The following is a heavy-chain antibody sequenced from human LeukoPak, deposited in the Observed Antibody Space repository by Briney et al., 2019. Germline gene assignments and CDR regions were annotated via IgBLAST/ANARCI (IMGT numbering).Heavy chain of an antibody. V-gene: IGHV3-11*04. D-gene: IGHD2-2*01. CDR3: ASPDIVVVPAARTRGAGVDY. Sequence: GGSLRLSCAASGFTFSDYYMSWIRQAPGKGLEWVSYISSSGSTIYYADSVKGRFTISRDNAKNSLYLQMNSLRAEDTAVYYCASPDIVVVPAARTRGAGVDYWGQGTLVTVSS. CDR1: GFTFSDYY. CDR2: ISSSGSTI. J-gene: IGHJ4*02.